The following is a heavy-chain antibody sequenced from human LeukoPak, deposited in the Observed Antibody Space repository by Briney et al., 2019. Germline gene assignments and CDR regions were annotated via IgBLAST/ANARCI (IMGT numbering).Heavy chain of an antibody. D-gene: IGHD5-24*01. J-gene: IGHJ4*02. V-gene: IGHV4-39*07. Sequence: PSETLSLTSTGSGGSISSSSYYWGWIRQPPGKGLERIGSIYYSGSTYYNPSLKSRVTISVDTSKNQFSLKLSSVTAADTAVYYCATEERWLQTKIDYWGQGTLVTVSS. CDR2: IYYSGST. CDR1: GGSISSSSYY. CDR3: ATEERWLQTKIDY.